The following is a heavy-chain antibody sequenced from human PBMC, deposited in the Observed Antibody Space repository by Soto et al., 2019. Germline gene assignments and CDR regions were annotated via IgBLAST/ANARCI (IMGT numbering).Heavy chain of an antibody. J-gene: IGHJ5*02. V-gene: IGHV4-34*01. Sequence: SETLSLTCAVYGGSFSGYYWSWIRQPPGKGLEWIGEINHSGSTNYNPSLKSRVTISVDTSKNQFSLKLSSVTAADTAVYYCARAKSIVLRFLEWTRRGAWFDPWGQGTLVTVSS. CDR1: GGSFSGYY. D-gene: IGHD3-3*01. CDR3: ARAKSIVLRFLEWTRRGAWFDP. CDR2: INHSGST.